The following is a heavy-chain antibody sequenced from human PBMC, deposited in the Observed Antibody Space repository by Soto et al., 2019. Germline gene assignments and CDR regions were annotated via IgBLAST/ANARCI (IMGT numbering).Heavy chain of an antibody. V-gene: IGHV1-3*01. CDR2: INAGNGNT. Sequence: QVQLVQSGAEVKKPGASVKVSCKASGYTFTSYAMHWVRQAPGQRLEWMGWINAGNGNTKYSQKFQGRVTITRDTSASTAYMELSSLRAEDTAVYYCARESLVGSGETTEIDYYYYYGMDVWGQGTTVTVSS. CDR1: GYTFTSYA. D-gene: IGHD4-4*01. J-gene: IGHJ6*02. CDR3: ARESLVGSGETTEIDYYYYYGMDV.